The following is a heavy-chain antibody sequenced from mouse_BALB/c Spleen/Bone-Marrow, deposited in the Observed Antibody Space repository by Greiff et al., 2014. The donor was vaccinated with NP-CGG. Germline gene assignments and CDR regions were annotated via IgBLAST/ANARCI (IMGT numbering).Heavy chain of an antibody. D-gene: IGHD2-2*01. J-gene: IGHJ4*01. CDR2: IWAGGGT. CDR1: GFSLTTYG. V-gene: IGHV2-9*02. CDR3: ARDREYGYYYAMDY. Sequence: QVQLQQSGPGLVAPSQSLSITCTVSGFSLTTYGVHWVRQTPGKGLEWLGVIWAGGGTNYNSALMSRLSISKDNSKSQVFLKMNSLQIDDRAMYYCARDREYGYYYAMDYWGQGTSITVSS.